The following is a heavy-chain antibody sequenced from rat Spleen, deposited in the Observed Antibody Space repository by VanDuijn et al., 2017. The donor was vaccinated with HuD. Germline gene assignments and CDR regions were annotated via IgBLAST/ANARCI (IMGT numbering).Heavy chain of an antibody. Sequence: EVKVVESGGGLVQPGRSLKLSCAASGFTLSDYYMAWVRQAPTKGLEWVATITYDGSSTYYRDSVKGRFTISRDNAKSTLYLQMDSLRSEDTATYYCARSVFDYWGQGVMVTVSS. CDR2: ITYDGSST. V-gene: IGHV5-29*01. J-gene: IGHJ2*01. CDR3: ARSVFDY. CDR1: GFTLSDYY.